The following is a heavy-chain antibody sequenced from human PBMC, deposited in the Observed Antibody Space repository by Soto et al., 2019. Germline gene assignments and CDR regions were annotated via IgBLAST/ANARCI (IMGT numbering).Heavy chain of an antibody. CDR2: IKQDGSEK. J-gene: IGHJ6*02. CDR1: GFTFSSYW. V-gene: IGHV3-7*03. CDR3: AKDRSTPLNLYYDFWSGYYTPYYYYGMDV. D-gene: IGHD3-3*01. Sequence: GGSLRLSCAASGFTFSSYWMSWVRQAPGKGLEWVANIKQDGSEKYYVDSVKGRFTISRDNAKNSLYLQMNSLRAEDTAVYYCAKDRSTPLNLYYDFWSGYYTPYYYYGMDVWGQGTTVTV.